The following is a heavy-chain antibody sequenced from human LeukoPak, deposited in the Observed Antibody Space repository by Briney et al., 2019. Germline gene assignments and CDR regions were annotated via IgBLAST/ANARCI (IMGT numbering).Heavy chain of an antibody. V-gene: IGHV3-30*04. J-gene: IGHJ4*02. CDR1: GFTFSSYA. CDR2: ISYDGSNK. Sequence: GSLRLSCAASGFTFSSYAMHWVRQAPGKGLEWVAVISYDGSNKYYADSVKGRFTISRDNSKNTLYLQMNSLRAEGTAVYYCARDPPTAPPLAYCGGDCYSGSHYNYYFDYWGQGTLVTVSS. CDR3: ARDPPTAPPLAYCGGDCYSGSHYNYYFDY. D-gene: IGHD2-21*02.